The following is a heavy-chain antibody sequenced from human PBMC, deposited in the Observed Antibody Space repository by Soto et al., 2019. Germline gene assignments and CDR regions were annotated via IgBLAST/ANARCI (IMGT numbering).Heavy chain of an antibody. J-gene: IGHJ4*02. Sequence: QVQLQESGPGLVKPSQTLSLTCTVSGGSISSGDYYWSWIRQPPGKGLEWIGYIYYSGSTYYNPSLKSRVSISVDTSKNQFSLKLNSVTAADTAVFYCARGLRCTGGTCYPYFDYWGQGTLVTVSS. CDR1: GGSISSGDYY. D-gene: IGHD2-8*02. CDR2: IYYSGST. V-gene: IGHV4-30-4*01. CDR3: ARGLRCTGGTCYPYFDY.